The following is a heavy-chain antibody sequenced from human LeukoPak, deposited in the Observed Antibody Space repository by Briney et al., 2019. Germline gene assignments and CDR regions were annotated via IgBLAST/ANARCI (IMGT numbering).Heavy chain of an antibody. CDR3: TRELGYCGGGSCYYWFDP. Sequence: GGSLRLSCAASGFTFSRYWMSWVRQAPGKGLEWVANIKEDGSQKYYVDSVKGRFTISRDNAKNSLYLQMNSLRAEDTAVYYCTRELGYCGGGSCYYWFDPWGQGNLVTVSS. CDR2: IKEDGSQK. J-gene: IGHJ5*02. D-gene: IGHD2-15*01. V-gene: IGHV3-7*01. CDR1: GFTFSRYW.